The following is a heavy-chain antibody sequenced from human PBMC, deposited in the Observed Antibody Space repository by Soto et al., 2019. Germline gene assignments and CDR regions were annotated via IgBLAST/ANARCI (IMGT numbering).Heavy chain of an antibody. V-gene: IGHV4-39*01. CDR1: GGSISSSSYY. Sequence: SETLSLTCTVSGGSISSSSYYWGWIRQPPGKGLEWIGSIYYSGSTYYNPSLKSRVTISVDTSKNQFSLKLSSVTAADTAVYYCAAKWEGIAVAGTRFDPWGQGTLVTVSS. CDR2: IYYSGST. CDR3: AAKWEGIAVAGTRFDP. J-gene: IGHJ5*02. D-gene: IGHD6-19*01.